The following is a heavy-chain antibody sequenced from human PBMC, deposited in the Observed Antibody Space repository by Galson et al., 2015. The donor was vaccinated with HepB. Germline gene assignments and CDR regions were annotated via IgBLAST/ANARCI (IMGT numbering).Heavy chain of an antibody. Sequence: SLRLSCAASGFTFSNAWMSWVRQAPGKGLEWVGRIKSKTDGGTTDYAAPVKGRFTISRDDSKNTLYLQMNSLKTEDTAVYYCITVTTALWYYYGMDVWGQGTTVTVSS. CDR2: IKSKTDGGTT. J-gene: IGHJ6*02. CDR1: GFTFSNAW. V-gene: IGHV3-15*01. CDR3: ITVTTALWYYYGMDV. D-gene: IGHD4-17*01.